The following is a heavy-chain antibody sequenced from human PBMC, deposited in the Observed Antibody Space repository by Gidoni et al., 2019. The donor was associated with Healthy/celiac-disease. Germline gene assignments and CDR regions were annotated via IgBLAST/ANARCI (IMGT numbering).Heavy chain of an antibody. D-gene: IGHD2-2*01. Sequence: QLQLQESGSGLVKPSQTLSLTCAVSGGSISCGGYSGSWIRKPPGKGLEWIRSIYHSGSTYYNPSLKSRVTISVDRSKNQFSLKLSSVTAADTAVYYCARDCSSTSCPDAFDIWGQGTMVTVSS. CDR1: GGSISCGGYS. CDR2: IYHSGST. J-gene: IGHJ3*02. V-gene: IGHV4-30-2*01. CDR3: ARDCSSTSCPDAFDI.